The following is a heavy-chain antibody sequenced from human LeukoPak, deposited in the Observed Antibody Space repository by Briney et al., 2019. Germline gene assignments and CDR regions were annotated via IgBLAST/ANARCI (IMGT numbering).Heavy chain of an antibody. D-gene: IGHD3-22*01. Sequence: PGGSLRLSCAASGFTFIAYLIHWVRQAPGKGLEWVAVMSSDGNAMFYADSVKGRFTISRDNSKNTLYLQMNSLRAEDTAVYYCVRESEYYFDHSASFDYSGQGTLVTVSS. CDR1: GFTFIAYL. CDR3: VRESEYYFDHSASFDY. V-gene: IGHV3-30-3*01. J-gene: IGHJ4*02. CDR2: MSSDGNAM.